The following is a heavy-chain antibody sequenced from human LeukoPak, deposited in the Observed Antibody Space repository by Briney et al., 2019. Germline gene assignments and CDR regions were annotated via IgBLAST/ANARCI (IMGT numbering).Heavy chain of an antibody. CDR2: IYSGGST. CDR3: ARAPTVLVGYCSSSSCQADY. V-gene: IGHV3-66*01. D-gene: IGHD2-2*01. Sequence: GGSLRLSCAASGFTFSSNYMSWVRQAPGKGLEWVSVIYSGGSTYYADSVKGRFTISRDNSKNTLYLQMNSLRAEDTAVYYCARAPTVLVGYCSSSSCQADYWGQGTLVTVSS. J-gene: IGHJ4*02. CDR1: GFTFSSNY.